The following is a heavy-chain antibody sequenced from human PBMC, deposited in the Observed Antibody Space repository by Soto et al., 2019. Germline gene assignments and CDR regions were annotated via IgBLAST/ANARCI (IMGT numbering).Heavy chain of an antibody. CDR1: GASVSTGVYY. V-gene: IGHV4-31*03. CDR2: IDNSGST. D-gene: IGHD3-10*02. J-gene: IGHJ4*02. CDR3: AGAVSDFDVRRYRTSYFDQ. Sequence: KSSETLSLTCTVSGASVSTGVYYWTWIRQHPGKGLEWIGYIDNSGSTYYNPSLTGRVDISVDTSKNEFSLNLQSLTAADTAFYYCAGAVSDFDVRRYRTSYFDQWGQGILVTV.